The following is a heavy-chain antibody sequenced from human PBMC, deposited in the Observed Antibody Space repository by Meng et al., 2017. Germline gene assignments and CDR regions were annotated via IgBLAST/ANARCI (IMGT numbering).Heavy chain of an antibody. J-gene: IGHJ4*02. CDR2: IYYSGST. CDR1: GGSISSYY. D-gene: IGHD1-26*01. V-gene: IGHV4-59*01. Sequence: SETLSLTCTVSGGSISSYYWSWIRQPPGKGLEWIGYIYYSGSTNYNPSLKSRVTISVDTSKNQFSLKLSSVTAADTAVYYCAIYGGATEYFDYWGQGTLVTVSS. CDR3: AIYGGATEYFDY.